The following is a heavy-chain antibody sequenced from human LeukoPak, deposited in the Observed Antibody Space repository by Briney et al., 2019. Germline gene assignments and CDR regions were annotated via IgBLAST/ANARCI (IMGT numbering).Heavy chain of an antibody. CDR2: INYSGST. D-gene: IGHD3-22*01. V-gene: IGHV4-39*02. Sequence: PSETQTLPCSVSGASISSSDYYWGWIRQPPGKGLEWIGRINYSGSTYYNPSLKSRVTISVDTPNTHFSLRLTSMTAADTAVYYCARLTHSYYSDTSGYYPYYYMDVSGKRAPVTVSS. CDR1: GASISSSDYY. J-gene: IGHJ6*03. CDR3: ARLTHSYYSDTSGYYPYYYMDV.